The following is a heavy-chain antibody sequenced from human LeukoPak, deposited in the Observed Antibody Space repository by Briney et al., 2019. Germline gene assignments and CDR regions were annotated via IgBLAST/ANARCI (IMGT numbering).Heavy chain of an antibody. CDR3: VRGAPRRWFGESLSGAKYYFDY. D-gene: IGHD3-10*01. Sequence: GGSLRLSCAASGFTFDDYAMHWVRQGPGKGLEWVSVIYSGGSTYYADSVKGRFTISRDNSKNTLYLQMNTLRAEDTAVYYCVRGAPRRWFGESLSGAKYYFDYWGQGTLVTVSS. CDR1: GFTFDDYA. CDR2: IYSGGST. V-gene: IGHV3-66*01. J-gene: IGHJ4*02.